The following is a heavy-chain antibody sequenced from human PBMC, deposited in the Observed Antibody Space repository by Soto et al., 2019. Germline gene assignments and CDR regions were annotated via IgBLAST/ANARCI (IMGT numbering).Heavy chain of an antibody. CDR1: GFTFSSYG. J-gene: IGHJ6*02. CDR3: AKGYRGRWFGELVSTPEC. V-gene: IGHV3-30*18. Sequence: GGSLRLSCAASGFTFSSYGMHWVRQAPGKGLEWVAVITYDGSNKYYADSVKGRFTISRDNSKNTLYLQMNSLRAEDTAVYYCAKGYRGRWFGELVSTPECWGQGTTVTVSS. D-gene: IGHD3-10*01. CDR2: ITYDGSNK.